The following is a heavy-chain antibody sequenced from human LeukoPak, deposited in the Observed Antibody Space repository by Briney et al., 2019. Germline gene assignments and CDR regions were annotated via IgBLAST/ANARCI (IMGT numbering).Heavy chain of an antibody. Sequence: PSETLSLTCTVSGGSISSYYWSWIRQPPGKGLEWIGYIYYSGSTNYNPSLKSRVTISVDTSKNQFSLKLSSVTAADTAVYYCATAIAVAGTWYYGMDVWGQGTTVTVSS. D-gene: IGHD6-19*01. CDR3: ATAIAVAGTWYYGMDV. J-gene: IGHJ6*02. CDR2: IYYSGST. V-gene: IGHV4-59*08. CDR1: GGSISSYY.